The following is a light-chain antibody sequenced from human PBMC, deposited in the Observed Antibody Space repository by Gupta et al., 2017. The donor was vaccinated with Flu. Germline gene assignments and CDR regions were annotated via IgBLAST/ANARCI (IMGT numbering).Light chain of an antibody. CDR2: QGD. CDR1: SGGLASAH. V-gene: IGLV6-57*01. J-gene: IGLJ3*02. Sequence: SGGLASAHVQWLQQRPGSSPTTVIYQGDERPSGVPARFSGSIDTSSNSASLVISGLMTEDEAEYHCQSYDGANWVFGGGTKLTVL. CDR3: QSYDGANWV.